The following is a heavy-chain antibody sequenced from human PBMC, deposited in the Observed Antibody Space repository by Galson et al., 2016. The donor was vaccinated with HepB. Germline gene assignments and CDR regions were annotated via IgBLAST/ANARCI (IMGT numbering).Heavy chain of an antibody. V-gene: IGHV3-23*01. Sequence: SLRLSCAAFGFTFDRCGMTWFRQAPGKGLEWVSTICGRCGDVDYADSVRGRFTISRDDSKSTLYLHMNSLRVEDTAIYYCAIDPSQWHDLLFGNWAQGTLVTVSA. CDR1: GFTFDRCG. J-gene: IGHJ4*02. CDR3: AIDPSQWHDLLFGN. D-gene: IGHD6-19*01. CDR2: ICGRCGDV.